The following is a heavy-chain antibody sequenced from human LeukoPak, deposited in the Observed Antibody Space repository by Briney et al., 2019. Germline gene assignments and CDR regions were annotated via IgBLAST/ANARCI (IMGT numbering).Heavy chain of an antibody. CDR2: ISTYNGNT. J-gene: IGHJ4*02. D-gene: IGHD5-18*01. V-gene: IGHV1-18*01. Sequence: ASVKLSCKFSGYTFTTFGITWVRQAPGQGLEWMGWISTYNGNTNYAQKLQGRVTMTTDTSASTAYMELRSLRSDDTAMYYCARDRMDTGTYFDYWGQGTLVTVSS. CDR3: ARDRMDTGTYFDY. CDR1: GYTFTTFG.